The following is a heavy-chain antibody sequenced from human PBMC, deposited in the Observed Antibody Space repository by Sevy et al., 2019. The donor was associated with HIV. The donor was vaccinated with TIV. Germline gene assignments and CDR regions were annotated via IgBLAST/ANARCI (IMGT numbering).Heavy chain of an antibody. J-gene: IGHJ4*02. CDR3: ARDSGTVTLYYFDY. Sequence: SETLSLTCAVSGYSISSCYYWGWIRQPPGKGLEWIGSIYHSGSTYYNPSLKSRVTISVDTSKNQFSLKLSSVTAADTAVYYCARDSGTVTLYYFDYWGQGTLVTVSS. CDR2: IYHSGST. V-gene: IGHV4-38-2*02. CDR1: GYSISSCYY. D-gene: IGHD4-17*01.